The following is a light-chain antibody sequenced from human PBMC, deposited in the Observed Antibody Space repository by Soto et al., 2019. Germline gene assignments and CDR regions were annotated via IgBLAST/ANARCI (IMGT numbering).Light chain of an antibody. J-gene: IGLJ2*01. Sequence: QSVLTQSPSASASLGASVKLTCTLSSGHNTYAIAWHQQQPEKGPRYLMKLNSDGSHNKGDGIPDRFSGSSSGAERYLTISSLQSEDEADYYCQTWDTGIVIFGGGTKLTVL. CDR2: LNSDGSH. CDR1: SGHNTYA. V-gene: IGLV4-69*01. CDR3: QTWDTGIVI.